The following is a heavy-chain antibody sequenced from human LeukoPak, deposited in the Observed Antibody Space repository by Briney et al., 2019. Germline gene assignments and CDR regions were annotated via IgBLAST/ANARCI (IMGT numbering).Heavy chain of an antibody. CDR2: IYHSGST. V-gene: IGHV4-30-2*01. J-gene: IGHJ5*02. Sequence: SQTLSLTCAVSGGSISSGGYSWSWIRQPPGKGLEWIGYIYHSGSTYYNPSLKSRVTISVDTSKNQFSLKLSSVTAADTAVYYCARDGWDYYDSSGYGPWGQGTLVTVSS. CDR3: ARDGWDYYDSSGYGP. D-gene: IGHD3-22*01. CDR1: GGSISSGGYS.